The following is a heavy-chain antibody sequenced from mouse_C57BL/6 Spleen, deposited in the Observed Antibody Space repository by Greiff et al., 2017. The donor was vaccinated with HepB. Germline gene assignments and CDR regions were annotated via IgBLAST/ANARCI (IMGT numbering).Heavy chain of an antibody. CDR2: INPNNGGT. CDR3: ARSLYYGYDLYYFDY. D-gene: IGHD2-2*01. V-gene: IGHV1-26*01. Sequence: VQLQQSGPELVKPGASVKISCKASGYTFTDYYMNWVKQSHGKSLEWIGDINPNNGGTSYNQKFKGKATLTVDKSSSTAYMELRSLTSEDSAVYYCARSLYYGYDLYYFDYWGQGTTLTVSS. J-gene: IGHJ2*01. CDR1: GYTFTDYY.